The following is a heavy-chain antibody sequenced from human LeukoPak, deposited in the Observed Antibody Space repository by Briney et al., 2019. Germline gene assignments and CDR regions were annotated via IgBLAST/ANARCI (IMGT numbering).Heavy chain of an antibody. CDR2: IWYDGSNK. D-gene: IGHD2-21*01. Sequence: PGGSLRLSCAASGFTFSSYGMHWVRQAPGKGLEWVAVIWYDGSNKYYADSVKGRFTISRDNVNNMLYLHMNSLRAEDTAVYYCVSFGISWRSSYWGQGTLVTVSS. J-gene: IGHJ4*02. CDR1: GFTFSSYG. V-gene: IGHV3-33*01. CDR3: VSFGISWRSSY.